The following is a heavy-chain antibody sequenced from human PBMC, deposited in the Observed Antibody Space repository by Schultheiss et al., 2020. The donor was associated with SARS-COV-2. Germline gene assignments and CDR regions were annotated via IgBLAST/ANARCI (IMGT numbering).Heavy chain of an antibody. CDR1: GFTFSSYA. J-gene: IGHJ6*03. CDR3: TTPRGPSSGWYGVGHYYYYMDV. CDR2: ISGSGGST. V-gene: IGHV3-23*01. Sequence: GGSLRLSCAASGFTFSSYAMSWVRQAPGKGLEWVSAISGSGGSTYYADSVKGRFTISRDNSKNTLYLQMNSLRAEDTAVYYCTTPRGPSSGWYGVGHYYYYMDVWGKGTTVTVSS. D-gene: IGHD6-19*01.